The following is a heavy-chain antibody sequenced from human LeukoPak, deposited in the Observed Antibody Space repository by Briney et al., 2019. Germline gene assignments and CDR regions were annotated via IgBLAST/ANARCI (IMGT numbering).Heavy chain of an antibody. V-gene: IGHV3-23*01. CDR2: ISGSGGST. D-gene: IGHD3-9*01. CDR1: GFTFSSYA. J-gene: IGHJ5*02. CDR3: AKVELRYFPPNWFDP. Sequence: PGGSLRPSCAASGFTFSSYAMSWVRQAPGKGLEWVSAISGSGGSTYYADSVKGRFTISRDNSKNTLYLQMNSLRAEDTAVYYCAKVELRYFPPNWFDPWGQGTLVTVPS.